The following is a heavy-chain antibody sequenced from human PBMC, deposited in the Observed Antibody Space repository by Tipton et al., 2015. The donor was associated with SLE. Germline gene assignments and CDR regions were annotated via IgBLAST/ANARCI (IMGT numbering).Heavy chain of an antibody. D-gene: IGHD3-10*01. CDR3: ARLVLLSGYFQH. CDR1: GGSFSGYY. V-gene: IGHV3-23*01. Sequence: LSLTCAVYGGSFSGYYWSWIRQPPGKGLEWVSAISGSGGSTYYADSVKGRFTISRDNSKNTLYLQMNSLRAEDTAVYYCARLVLLSGYFQHWGQGTLVTVSS. CDR2: ISGSGGST. J-gene: IGHJ1*01.